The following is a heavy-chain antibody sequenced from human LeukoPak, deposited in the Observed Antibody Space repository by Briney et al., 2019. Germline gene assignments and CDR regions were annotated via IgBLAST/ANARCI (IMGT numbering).Heavy chain of an antibody. J-gene: IGHJ5*02. CDR3: ARVEAVAGNWGGLDP. CDR2: ISSTSRYI. CDR1: GFTFSSYS. D-gene: IGHD6-19*01. Sequence: GGSLRLSCAASGFTFSSYSMNWVRQAPGKGREWVSSISSTSRYIYYADSVKGRFTISRDNAKDSLFLQLNSLRAEDTAMYYCARVEAVAGNWGGLDPWGQGTLVTVSS. V-gene: IGHV3-21*01.